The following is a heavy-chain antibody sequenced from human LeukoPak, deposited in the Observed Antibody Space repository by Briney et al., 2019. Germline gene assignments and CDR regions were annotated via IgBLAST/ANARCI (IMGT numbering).Heavy chain of an antibody. V-gene: IGHV4-39*01. J-gene: IGHJ1*01. D-gene: IGHD1/OR15-1a*01. Sequence: SETLSLTCTVSGGSISTYYWGWIRQPPGKGLEWIGCIYYIGSTHYNPSLKSRVTISVDTSKNRFSLKLSSVTAADTAVYYCASRTWAAAYLQHWGQGALVTVSS. CDR3: ASRTWAAAYLQH. CDR1: GGSISTYY. CDR2: IYYIGST.